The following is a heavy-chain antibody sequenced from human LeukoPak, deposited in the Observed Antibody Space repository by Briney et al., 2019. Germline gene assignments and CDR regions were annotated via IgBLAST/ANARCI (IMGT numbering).Heavy chain of an antibody. CDR1: GFTFSSYW. J-gene: IGHJ4*02. V-gene: IGHV3-74*01. CDR3: ARGRSRSWYGPTYYFDY. Sequence: GGSLRLSCAASGFTFSSYWMHWVRQAPGKGLVWVSRINTDGSSTSYADSAKGRFTISRDNAKNTLYLQMNSLRAEDTAVYYCARGRSRSWYGPTYYFDYWGQGTLVTVS. CDR2: INTDGSST. D-gene: IGHD6-13*01.